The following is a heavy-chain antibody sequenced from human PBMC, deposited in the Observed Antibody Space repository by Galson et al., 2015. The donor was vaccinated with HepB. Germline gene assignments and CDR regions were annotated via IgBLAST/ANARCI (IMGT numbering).Heavy chain of an antibody. J-gene: IGHJ4*02. CDR1: GFTFSNYA. CDR3: AKDRREIITSFGVVKPSFYFDF. Sequence: SLRLSCAASGFTFSNYAMSWVRQAPGKGLEWVSTITGRGDTTFYPDSVKGRFTISRDNSKNTLYLEMNSLRAEDTAVYYCAKDRREIITSFGVVKPSFYFDFWGQGTLITASS. V-gene: IGHV3-23*01. D-gene: IGHD3-3*01. CDR2: ITGRGDTT.